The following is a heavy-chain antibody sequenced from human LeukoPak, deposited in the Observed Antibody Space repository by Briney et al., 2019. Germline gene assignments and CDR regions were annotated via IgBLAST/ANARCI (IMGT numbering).Heavy chain of an antibody. CDR1: GFTFSSYG. Sequence: GGSLRLSCAASGFTFSSYGMHWVRQAPGKGLEWVAVIWYDGSNKYYADSVKGRFTISRDNPKNTLYLQMNSLRAEDTAVYYCARDRLKTNNWFDPWGQGTLVTVSS. CDR2: IWYDGSNK. V-gene: IGHV3-33*01. CDR3: ARDRLKTNNWFDP. J-gene: IGHJ5*02. D-gene: IGHD1-14*01.